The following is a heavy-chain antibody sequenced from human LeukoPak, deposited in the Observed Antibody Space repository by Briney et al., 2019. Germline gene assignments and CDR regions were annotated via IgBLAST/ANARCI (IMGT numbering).Heavy chain of an antibody. V-gene: IGHV3-23*01. CDR3: AKDSVLRFLEWLSPYFDY. CDR2: IGGSNGIT. Sequence: GGSLRLSCAASRFTFNSYAMSWVRQAPGKGLEWVSVIGGSNGITFYVGSVKGRFTISRDNSKNTLYLQMNSLRAEDTAVYYCAKDSVLRFLEWLSPYFDYWGQGTLVTVSS. D-gene: IGHD3-3*01. J-gene: IGHJ4*02. CDR1: RFTFNSYA.